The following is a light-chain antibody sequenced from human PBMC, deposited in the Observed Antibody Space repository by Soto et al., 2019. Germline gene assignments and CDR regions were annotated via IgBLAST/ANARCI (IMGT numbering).Light chain of an antibody. CDR1: QGISNY. Sequence: DIQMTQSPSSLSASVGDRVTITCRASQGISNYLAWYQQKPGKIPKLLIYAASTLQSGVPSRFSGSGSGTYFTLTISSLQPEDVATYYCQKYNSPPWTFGQGTKVEIK. CDR3: QKYNSPPWT. CDR2: AAS. J-gene: IGKJ1*01. V-gene: IGKV1-27*01.